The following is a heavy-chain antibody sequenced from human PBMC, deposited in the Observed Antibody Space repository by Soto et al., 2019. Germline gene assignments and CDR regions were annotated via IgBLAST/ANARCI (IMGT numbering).Heavy chain of an antibody. CDR1: GGSFSGYY. CDR2: INHSGST. CDR3: ARQAKYQLLTIFGVVTPNYYYYGMDV. D-gene: IGHD3-3*01. V-gene: IGHV4-34*01. J-gene: IGHJ6*02. Sequence: PSETLALTCAVYGGSFSGYYWSWIRQPPGKGLEWIGEINHSGSTNYNPSLKSRVTISVDTSKNQFSLKLSSVTAPDTAVYYCARQAKYQLLTIFGVVTPNYYYYGMDVWGQGTTVAV.